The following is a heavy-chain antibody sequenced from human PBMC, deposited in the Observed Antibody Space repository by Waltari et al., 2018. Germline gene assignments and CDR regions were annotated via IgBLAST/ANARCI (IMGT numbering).Heavy chain of an antibody. D-gene: IGHD3-9*01. CDR2: IYYSGGT. V-gene: IGHV4-59*01. CDR1: GGSISSYY. CDR3: ARYWDYDILTGYYRYFDY. Sequence: QVQLQESGPGLVKPSETLSLTCTVSGGSISSYYWSWIRQPPGKGLEWIGYIYYSGGTNYNPSLKSRVTISVDTSKNQFSLKLSSVTAADTAVYYCARYWDYDILTGYYRYFDYWGQGTLVTVSS. J-gene: IGHJ4*02.